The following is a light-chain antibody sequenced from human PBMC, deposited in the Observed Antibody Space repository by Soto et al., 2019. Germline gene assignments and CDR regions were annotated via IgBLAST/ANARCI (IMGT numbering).Light chain of an antibody. V-gene: IGKV1-6*01. J-gene: IGKJ1*01. CDR2: AAS. CDR3: LQDYNYPRT. CDR1: QGIRND. Sequence: AIQMTQSPSSLSASVGDRVTITCRASQGIRNDLGWYQQKPGKAPKLLIYAASTLQSGVPSSFSGSGSGTDFILTISSLQPEDFATYYCLQDYNYPRTFGQGTKVEIK.